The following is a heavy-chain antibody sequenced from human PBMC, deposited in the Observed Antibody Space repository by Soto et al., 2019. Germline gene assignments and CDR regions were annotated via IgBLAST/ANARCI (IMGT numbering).Heavy chain of an antibody. Sequence: EVQLVESGGGLVQPGGSLRLSCAASGFTFSSYAMHWVRQAPGKGLEYVSAISSNGGSTYYANSVKGRFTISRDNSKNTLYLQMGSLRAEDMAVYYWARGGRGYEFDYWGQGTLVTVSS. CDR3: ARGGRGYEFDY. CDR2: ISSNGGST. CDR1: GFTFSSYA. J-gene: IGHJ4*02. V-gene: IGHV3-64*01. D-gene: IGHD5-12*01.